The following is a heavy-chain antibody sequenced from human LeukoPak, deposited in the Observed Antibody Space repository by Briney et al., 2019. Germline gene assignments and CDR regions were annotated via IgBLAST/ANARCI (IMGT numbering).Heavy chain of an antibody. J-gene: IGHJ4*02. Sequence: ASVKVSCKASGYTFTSYGISWVRQAPGQGLEWMGWISAYNGNTNYAQKLQGRVTMTTDTSTSTAYMELRSLRSDDTAVYYCARVRVRNGWLRSLLSSPFDYWGQGTLVTVSS. V-gene: IGHV1-18*01. CDR2: ISAYNGNT. D-gene: IGHD5-12*01. CDR3: ARVRVRNGWLRSLLSSPFDY. CDR1: GYTFTSYG.